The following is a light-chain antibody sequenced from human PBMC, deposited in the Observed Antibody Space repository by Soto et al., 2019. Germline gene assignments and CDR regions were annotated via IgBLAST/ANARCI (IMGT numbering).Light chain of an antibody. CDR3: HQSYITPYT. J-gene: IGKJ2*01. CDR1: QSISVH. CDR2: AAS. Sequence: DIQMTQSPSSLSASVGDTVTITCRASQSISVHLNWYQQKPGKVPKLLIYAASNLQSGVPSSFSGSGSETDFALTISSLHTEDFATCYCHQSYITPYTVGQGTKLQIK. V-gene: IGKV1-39*01.